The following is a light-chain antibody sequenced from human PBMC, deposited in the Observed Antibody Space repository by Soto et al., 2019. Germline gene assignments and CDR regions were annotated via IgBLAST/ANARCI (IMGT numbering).Light chain of an antibody. CDR2: AAS. Sequence: DIQMTQSPSTLSGSVGDRVTITCRASQTISSWLAWYQQKPGKXPKXXIFAASSLQSGVPSRFSGSRSGPDFTITISSLQPEDFETYYCQQSYSSPPTFGQGTKVDIK. V-gene: IGKV1-39*01. CDR1: QTISSW. J-gene: IGKJ1*01. CDR3: QQSYSSPPT.